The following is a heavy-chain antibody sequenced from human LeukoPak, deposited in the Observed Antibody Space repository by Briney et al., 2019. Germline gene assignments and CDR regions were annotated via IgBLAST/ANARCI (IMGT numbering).Heavy chain of an antibody. D-gene: IGHD3-10*01. CDR3: ARGRVSGSYLFYVDY. Sequence: ASVKVSCKASGYTFTSYGISWARQAPGQGLEWMGWISAYNGNTNYAQKLQGRVTVTTDTSTSTAYMELRSLRSDDTAVYYCARGRVSGSYLFYVDYWGQGTLVTVSS. CDR1: GYTFTSYG. V-gene: IGHV1-18*01. J-gene: IGHJ4*02. CDR2: ISAYNGNT.